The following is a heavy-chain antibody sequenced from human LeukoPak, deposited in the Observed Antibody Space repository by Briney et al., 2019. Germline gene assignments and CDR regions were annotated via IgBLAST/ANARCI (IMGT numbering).Heavy chain of an antibody. CDR1: GGSFSGYY. V-gene: IGHV4-34*01. CDR2: INHSGST. D-gene: IGHD2-2*01. J-gene: IGHJ4*02. Sequence: PSETLSLTCAVYGGSFSGYYWSWIRQPPGKGLEWIGEINHSGSTNYNPSLKSRVTISVDTSKNQFSLKLSSVTAADTAVYYCARGPIVVVLAAIARAGTYFDYWGQGTLVTVSS. CDR3: ARGPIVVVLAAIARAGTYFDY.